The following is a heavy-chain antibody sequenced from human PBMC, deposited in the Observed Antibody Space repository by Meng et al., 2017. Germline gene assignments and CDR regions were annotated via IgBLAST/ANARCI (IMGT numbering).Heavy chain of an antibody. D-gene: IGHD3-22*01. CDR2: ISSSSSYI. J-gene: IGHJ3*02. Sequence: GESLKISCAASGFTFSSYSMNWVRQAPGKGLEWVSSISSSSSYIYYADSVKGRFTISRDNAKNSLYLQMNSLRAEDTAVYYCARGGYYDSSGYEAFDIWGQGTMVTVSS. V-gene: IGHV3-21*01. CDR1: GFTFSSYS. CDR3: ARGGYYDSSGYEAFDI.